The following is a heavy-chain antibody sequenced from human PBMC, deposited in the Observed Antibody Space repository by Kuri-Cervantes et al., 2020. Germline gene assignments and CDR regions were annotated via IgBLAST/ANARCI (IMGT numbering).Heavy chain of an antibody. D-gene: IGHD5-24*01. CDR2: INHSGST. J-gene: IGHJ4*02. V-gene: IGHV4-34*01. Sequence: SETLSLTCAVYGGSFSGYYWSWIRQPPGKGLEWIGEINHSGSTNYNPSLKSRVTISVDTSKNQFSLKLSSVTAADTAVYYCAGGARRQATKFDYWGREPWSPSPQ. CDR3: AGGARRQATKFDY. CDR1: GGSFSGYY.